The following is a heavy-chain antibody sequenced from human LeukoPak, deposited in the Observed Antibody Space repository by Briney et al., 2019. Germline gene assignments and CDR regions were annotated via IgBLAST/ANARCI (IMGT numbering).Heavy chain of an antibody. CDR2: INHSGST. Sequence: GSLRLSCEASGFTFSRYSMSWVRQAPGKGLEWIGEINHSGSTNYNPSLKSRVTTSVDTSKNQFSPKLSSVTAADTAVYYCARGRRLRYFDWVIGWDAFDIWGQGTMVTVSS. D-gene: IGHD3-9*01. V-gene: IGHV4-34*01. CDR3: ARGRRLRYFDWVIGWDAFDI. CDR1: GFTFSRYS. J-gene: IGHJ3*02.